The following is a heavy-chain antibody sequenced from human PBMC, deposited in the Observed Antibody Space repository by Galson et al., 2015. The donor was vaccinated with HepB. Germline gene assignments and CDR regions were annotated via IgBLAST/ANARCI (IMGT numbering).Heavy chain of an antibody. Sequence: SLRLSCAASGFTFSSYNINWVRQAPGKGLEWVSYISSSGSTLYYADSVKGRFTISRDNTKNSLYLQMNSLRAEDTAVYYCARLGPPTNNHYYYGMDVWGQGTTVTVSS. CDR1: GFTFSSYN. CDR3: ARLGPPTNNHYYYGMDV. CDR2: ISSSGSTL. D-gene: IGHD1-14*01. V-gene: IGHV3-48*04. J-gene: IGHJ6*02.